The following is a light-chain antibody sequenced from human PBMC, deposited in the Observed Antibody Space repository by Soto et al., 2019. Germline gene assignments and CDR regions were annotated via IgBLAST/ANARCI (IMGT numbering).Light chain of an antibody. CDR1: SSDVGGYNY. J-gene: IGLJ1*01. CDR3: SSYISTYTPYI. Sequence: QSALTQPASVSGSPGQSITISCTGTSSDVGGYNYVSWYQQYPGKAPKVMIYEVSNRPSGVSNRFSGSKSGNTASLTISGLQAEDEADYYCSSYISTYTPYILGTGTKLTVL. V-gene: IGLV2-14*01. CDR2: EVS.